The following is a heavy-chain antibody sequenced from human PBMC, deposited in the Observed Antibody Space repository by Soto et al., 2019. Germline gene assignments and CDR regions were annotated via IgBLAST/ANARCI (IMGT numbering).Heavy chain of an antibody. CDR3: VRSSGVRFPHYYGLDV. CDR1: GFNFRSYD. J-gene: IGHJ6*02. D-gene: IGHD3-10*01. CDR2: IGISGDT. V-gene: IGHV3-13*01. Sequence: ERSLRLSCAASGFNFRSYDMHWVRQSTGKGLEWVSGIGISGDTFYLGSVKGRFTISRENAKNSLNLQINDLRVLDTAVYSCVRSSGVRFPHYYGLDVWGQGTTVTVSS.